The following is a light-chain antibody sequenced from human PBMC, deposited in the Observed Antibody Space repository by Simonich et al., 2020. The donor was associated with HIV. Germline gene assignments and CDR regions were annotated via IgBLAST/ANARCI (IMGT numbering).Light chain of an antibody. CDR2: GAS. CDR3: QLYATSPPRDT. Sequence: EIVLTQSPGTLSLSPGERATLSCRASQSVSSSYLAGYQQKPGLAPRLLIYGASSRLTGIPDRFSGSWSGTDFTLTISRLEPDDFAVYYCQLYATSPPRDTFGQGTKLEIK. CDR1: QSVSSSY. V-gene: IGKV3-20*01. J-gene: IGKJ2*01.